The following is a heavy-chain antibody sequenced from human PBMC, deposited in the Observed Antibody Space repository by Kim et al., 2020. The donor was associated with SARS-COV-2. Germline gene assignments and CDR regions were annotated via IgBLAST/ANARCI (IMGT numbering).Heavy chain of an antibody. V-gene: IGHV4-59*01. CDR3: ARSGYYDFRGGEHYYYYYMDV. CDR2: IYYSGST. D-gene: IGHD3-3*01. J-gene: IGHJ6*03. CDR1: GGSISSYY. Sequence: SETLSLTCTVSGGSISSYYWSWIRQPPGKGLEWIGYIYYSGSTNYNPSLKSRVTISVDTSKNQFSLKLSSVTAADTAVYYCARSGYYDFRGGEHYYYYYMDVWGKGTTVTVSS.